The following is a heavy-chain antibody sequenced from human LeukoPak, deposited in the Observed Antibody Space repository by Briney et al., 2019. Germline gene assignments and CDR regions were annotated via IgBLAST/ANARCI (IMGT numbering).Heavy chain of an antibody. CDR3: ARRSRFGRQTKAYYMDV. D-gene: IGHD3-10*01. J-gene: IGHJ6*03. Sequence: PSETLSLTCAVYGGSFSGYYWSWIRQPPGKGLEWIGEINHSGSTNYNPSLKSRVTISVDTSKNQFSLKLSSVTAADTAVYYCARRSRFGRQTKAYYMDVWGKGTTVTISS. CDR2: INHSGST. CDR1: GGSFSGYY. V-gene: IGHV4-34*01.